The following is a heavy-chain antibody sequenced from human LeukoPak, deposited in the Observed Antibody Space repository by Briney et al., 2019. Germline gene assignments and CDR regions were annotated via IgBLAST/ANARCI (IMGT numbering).Heavy chain of an antibody. D-gene: IGHD3-3*01. Sequence: SGPTLVKPTQTLTLTCTFSGFSLSTSGVGVGWIRQPPGKALEWLALIYWNDDKRYSPSLKSRLTITKDTSKNQVVLTMTNMDPVDTATYYCAHSWRDFWRGYAVGWLDPWGQGTLVTVPS. J-gene: IGHJ5*02. CDR1: GFSLSTSGVG. CDR2: IYWNDDK. CDR3: AHSWRDFWRGYAVGWLDP. V-gene: IGHV2-5*01.